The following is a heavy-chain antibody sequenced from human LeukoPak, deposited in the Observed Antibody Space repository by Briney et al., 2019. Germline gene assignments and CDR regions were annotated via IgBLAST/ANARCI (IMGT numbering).Heavy chain of an antibody. Sequence: ASVKASCKASGYTFNSYYMHWVRQAPGQGLEWMGIINPSGGSTSYEQKFQGRVTMTRDTSTSTVYMGLSSLRSEDTAVYYCARESYGEEDNWGQGTLVTVSS. V-gene: IGHV1-46*02. CDR1: GYTFNSYY. J-gene: IGHJ4*02. CDR3: ARESYGEEDN. CDR2: INPSGGST. D-gene: IGHD4-17*01.